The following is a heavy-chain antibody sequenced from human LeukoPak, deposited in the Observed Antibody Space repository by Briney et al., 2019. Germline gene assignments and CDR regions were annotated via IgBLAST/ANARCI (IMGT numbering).Heavy chain of an antibody. J-gene: IGHJ5*02. CDR1: GGSISSYY. V-gene: IGHV4-59*01. CDR3: ARGHFGRGFDP. CDR2: IYHSGST. Sequence: SETLSLTCTVSGGSISSYYWSWIRQPPGKGLEWIGYIYHSGSTYYNPSLNSRVTISVDTSKNQFSLKLSSVTAADTAVYYCARGHFGRGFDPWGQGTLVTVSS. D-gene: IGHD3-10*02.